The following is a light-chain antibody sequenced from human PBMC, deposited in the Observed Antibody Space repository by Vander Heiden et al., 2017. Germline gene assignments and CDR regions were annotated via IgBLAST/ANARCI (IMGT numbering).Light chain of an antibody. V-gene: IGKV1-13*02. CDR1: QGISSA. Sequence: AIQLTQSPSSLSASVGDRVTITCRASQGISSALAWYQQKPGKAPKLLIYDASSLESGVPSRFSGSGSGTDFTLTISSLQPKDFATYYCQQVNSYPSDFGHGTKVDIK. CDR3: QQVNSYPSD. J-gene: IGKJ3*01. CDR2: DAS.